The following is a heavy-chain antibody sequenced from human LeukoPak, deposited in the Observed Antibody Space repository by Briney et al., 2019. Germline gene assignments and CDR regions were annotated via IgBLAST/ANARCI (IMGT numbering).Heavy chain of an antibody. CDR3: ARDLGQYYDTSDNWFDP. CDR2: ISGGGGST. D-gene: IGHD3-22*01. J-gene: IGHJ5*02. CDR1: VFTFSSHG. Sequence: GGSLRLSCAASVFTFSSHGMSWVRQAPGKGLEWVSTISGGGGSTYYADSVKGRFTISRDNSKNTLYLQMNSLRAEDTAVYYCARDLGQYYDTSDNWFDPWGQRTLVTVSS. V-gene: IGHV3-23*01.